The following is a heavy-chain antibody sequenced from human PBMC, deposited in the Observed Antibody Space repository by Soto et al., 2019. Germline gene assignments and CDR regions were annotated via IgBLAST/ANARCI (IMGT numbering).Heavy chain of an antibody. Sequence: RRLSCAASGFTFSSYGMHWVRQAPGKGLEWVAVISYDGSNKYYADSVKGRFTISRDNSKNTLYRQMNSLRAEDTAVYYCARDSGRADRRYYYYGMDVWGQGTTVTVSS. V-gene: IGHV3-30*03. CDR1: GFTFSSYG. CDR3: ARDSGRADRRYYYYGMDV. CDR2: ISYDGSNK. J-gene: IGHJ6*02. D-gene: IGHD6-6*01.